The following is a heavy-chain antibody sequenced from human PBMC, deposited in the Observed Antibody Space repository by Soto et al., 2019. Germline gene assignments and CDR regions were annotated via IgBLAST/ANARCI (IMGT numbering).Heavy chain of an antibody. CDR1: GDSVSSNSAA. CDR2: TYYRSKWYN. J-gene: IGHJ5*02. CDR3: ARDRYPGIAAAGNWFDP. D-gene: IGHD6-13*01. V-gene: IGHV6-1*01. Sequence: TLSLTCAISGDSVSSNSAAWNWIRQSPSRGLEWLGRTYYRSKWYNDYAVSVKSRITINPDTSKNQFSLQLNSVTPEDTAVYYCARDRYPGIAAAGNWFDPWGQGTLVTVSS.